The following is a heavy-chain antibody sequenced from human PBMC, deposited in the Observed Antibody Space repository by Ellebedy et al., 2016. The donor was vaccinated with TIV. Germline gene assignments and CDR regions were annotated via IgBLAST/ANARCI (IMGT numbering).Heavy chain of an antibody. CDR1: GFTFSSYA. CDR2: ITSGGDNT. CDR3: AKDLYGDYVVDY. D-gene: IGHD4-17*01. J-gene: IGHJ4*02. V-gene: IGHV3-23*01. Sequence: GESLKISCAASGFTFSSYAMSWVRQAPGKGLEWVSTITSGGDNTYYADSVKGRFTISRDNSKNTLYLQMNSLRAADTAVYYCAKDLYGDYVVDYWGQGTLVTVSS.